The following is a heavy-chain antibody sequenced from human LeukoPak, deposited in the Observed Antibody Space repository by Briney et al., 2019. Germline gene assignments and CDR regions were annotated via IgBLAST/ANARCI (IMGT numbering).Heavy chain of an antibody. J-gene: IGHJ4*02. V-gene: IGHV1-8*01. D-gene: IGHD1-26*01. CDR2: MNPNSGNT. Sequence: GASVKVSCKASGYTFTSYDINWVRQATGQGLEWMGWMNPNSGNTGYAQKFQGRVTMTRNTSISTAYMELSSLRSEDTAVYYCARDPKWELLSRGHVFDYWGQGTLVTVSS. CDR3: ARDPKWELLSRGHVFDY. CDR1: GYTFTSYD.